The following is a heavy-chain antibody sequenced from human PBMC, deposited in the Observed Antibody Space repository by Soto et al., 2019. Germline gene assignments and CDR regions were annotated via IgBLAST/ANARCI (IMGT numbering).Heavy chain of an antibody. CDR1: GYTFTSYA. D-gene: IGHD6-13*01. CDR3: ARDRQQINWFYP. CDR2: INAGNGNT. V-gene: IGHV1-3*01. Sequence: GASVKGSCKASGYTFTSYAMHWVLQAPGQRLEWMGWINAGNGNTKYSQKFQGRVTITRDTSASTAYMELSSLRSEDTAVYYWARDRQQINWFYPWGQGTLVIVAS. J-gene: IGHJ5*02.